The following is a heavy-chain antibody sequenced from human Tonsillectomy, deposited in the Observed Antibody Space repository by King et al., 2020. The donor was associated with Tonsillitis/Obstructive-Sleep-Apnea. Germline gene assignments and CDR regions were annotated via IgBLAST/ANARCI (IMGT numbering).Heavy chain of an antibody. Sequence: TLKESGPALVKPTQTLTLTCTFSGFSLRTSGMCVSWIRQPPGKALEWLARIDWDDDKYYSTSLKTRLTISKDTSKNQVVLTMTNMAPVDTATYYCARIYGDPYRFDYWGQGTLVTVSS. CDR2: IDWDDDK. V-gene: IGHV2-70*11. CDR3: ARIYGDPYRFDY. CDR1: GFSLRTSGMC. J-gene: IGHJ4*02. D-gene: IGHD4-17*01.